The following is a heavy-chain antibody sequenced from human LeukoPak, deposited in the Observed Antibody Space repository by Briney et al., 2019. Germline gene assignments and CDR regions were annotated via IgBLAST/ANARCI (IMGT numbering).Heavy chain of an antibody. Sequence: GESLKISCKGSGYSFTSYWIGWVRQMPGKGLEWMGIIYPGDSDTRYSPSFQGQVTISADKSISTAYLQWSSLKASDTAMYCCARRYCSSTSCYGENYFDYWGQGTLVTVSS. CDR2: IYPGDSDT. CDR1: GYSFTSYW. D-gene: IGHD2-2*01. V-gene: IGHV5-51*01. CDR3: ARRYCSSTSCYGENYFDY. J-gene: IGHJ4*02.